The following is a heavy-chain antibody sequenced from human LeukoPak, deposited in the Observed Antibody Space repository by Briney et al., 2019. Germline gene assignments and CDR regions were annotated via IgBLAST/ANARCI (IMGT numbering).Heavy chain of an antibody. V-gene: IGHV3-13*04. Sequence: GGSLRLSCAASGFTFSSYDMHWVRQATGKGLEWVSSIGTAGDTYYSGSAKGRFTISRENAKNALYLQMNSLRAGDTAVYYCARATVGLDYWGQGTLVTVSS. D-gene: IGHD2-15*01. CDR2: IGTAGDT. CDR1: GFTFSSYD. CDR3: ARATVGLDY. J-gene: IGHJ4*02.